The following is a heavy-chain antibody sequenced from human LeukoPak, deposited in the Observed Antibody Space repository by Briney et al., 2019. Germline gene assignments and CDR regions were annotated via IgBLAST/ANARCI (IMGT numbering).Heavy chain of an antibody. CDR2: ISGSGGST. D-gene: IGHD1/OR15-1a*01. Sequence: GGSLRLSCAASGFTFSSYVINWVRQTPGKGLEWVSAISGSGGSTYYADSVKGRSTISRDNSKNTLYLQMHNLRAEDTAVYYCAKVEVEHLLSVYWGQGTLVTVSS. V-gene: IGHV3-23*01. CDR3: AKVEVEHLLSVY. J-gene: IGHJ4*02. CDR1: GFTFSSYV.